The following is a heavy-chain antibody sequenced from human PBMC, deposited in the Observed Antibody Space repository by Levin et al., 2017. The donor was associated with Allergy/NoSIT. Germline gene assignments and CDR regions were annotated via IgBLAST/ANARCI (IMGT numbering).Heavy chain of an antibody. CDR1: GFTFSDYY. CDR3: ARSRIVGAALDYYGMDV. CDR2: ISTGGDTI. V-gene: IGHV3-11*01. D-gene: IGHD1-26*01. Sequence: GGSLRLSCAASGFTFSDYYMTWIRQAPGKGLEWVSYISTGGDTIYHADSVKGRFTISRDNAKNSLYLQMNSLRAEDTAVYYCARSRIVGAALDYYGMDVWGQGTTVTVSS. J-gene: IGHJ6*01.